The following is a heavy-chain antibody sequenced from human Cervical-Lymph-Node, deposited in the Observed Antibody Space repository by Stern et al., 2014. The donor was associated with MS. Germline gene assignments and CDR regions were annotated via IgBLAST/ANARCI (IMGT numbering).Heavy chain of an antibody. Sequence: VQLVESGAELIRPGESLKISCKGSGFKFSIYWIAWERQMPGKGLEWTGCIYPCDSETRYSPSFQGQVTMSADNSTSTAYLQWSSLNASDPAMYFCARQTTAWASDVWGQGTLVTVSS. CDR3: ARQTTAWASDV. J-gene: IGHJ4*02. V-gene: IGHV5-51*01. CDR2: IYPCDSET. CDR1: GFKFSIYW. D-gene: IGHD1-14*01.